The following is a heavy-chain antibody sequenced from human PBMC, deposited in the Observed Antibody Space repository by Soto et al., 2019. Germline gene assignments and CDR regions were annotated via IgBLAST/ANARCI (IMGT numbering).Heavy chain of an antibody. CDR3: ASSHASGWYMGPFDY. CDR2: ISGSGGST. CDR1: GFTFSSYA. J-gene: IGHJ4*02. Sequence: GGSLRLSCAASGFTFSSYAMSWVRQAPGKGLEWVSAISGSGGSTYYADSVKGRFTISRDNAKNSLYLQMNSLRAEDTAVYYCASSHASGWYMGPFDYWGQGTLVTVSS. V-gene: IGHV3-23*01. D-gene: IGHD6-19*01.